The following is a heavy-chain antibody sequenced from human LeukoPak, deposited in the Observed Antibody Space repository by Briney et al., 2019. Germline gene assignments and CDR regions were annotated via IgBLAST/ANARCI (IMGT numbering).Heavy chain of an antibody. CDR2: INPNSGGT. CDR1: GYTFTGYY. V-gene: IGHV1-2*02. D-gene: IGHD1-26*01. Sequence: ASVKVSCKASGYTFTGYYMHWVRQAPGQGLEWMGWINPNSGGTNYVQKFQGRVTMTRDTSISTAYMELSRLRSDDTAVYYCARDGGSYYPQWFDPWGQGTLVTVSS. J-gene: IGHJ5*02. CDR3: ARDGGSYYPQWFDP.